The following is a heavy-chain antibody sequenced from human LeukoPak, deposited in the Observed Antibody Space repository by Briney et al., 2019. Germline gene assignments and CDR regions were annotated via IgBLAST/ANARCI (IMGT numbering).Heavy chain of an antibody. CDR2: ISSSGSTI. J-gene: IGHJ4*02. D-gene: IGHD6-19*01. CDR3: ATHSTLAVAGDFDY. CDR1: GFTFSSYS. Sequence: GGSLRLSCAASGFTFSSYSMNWVRQAPGKGLEWVSYISSSGSTIYYADSVKGRFTISRDNAKNTLYLQMNSLRAEDTAVYYCATHSTLAVAGDFDYWGQGTLVTVSS. V-gene: IGHV3-48*04.